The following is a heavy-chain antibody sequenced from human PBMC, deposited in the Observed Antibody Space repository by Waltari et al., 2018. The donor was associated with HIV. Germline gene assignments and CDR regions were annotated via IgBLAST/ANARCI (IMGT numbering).Heavy chain of an antibody. Sequence: EVQLVEHGGGLVKHGGSLRLFCEAFGVYLSKAWMTWGRQAPGKGLGWVCRIKSKTDGGTTDYAAPVKGRFTISRDDSKNTLYLQMNSLKTEDTAVYYCTTEDYWGQGTLVTVSS. CDR1: GVYLSKAW. J-gene: IGHJ4*02. V-gene: IGHV3-15*01. CDR2: IKSKTDGGTT. CDR3: TTEDY.